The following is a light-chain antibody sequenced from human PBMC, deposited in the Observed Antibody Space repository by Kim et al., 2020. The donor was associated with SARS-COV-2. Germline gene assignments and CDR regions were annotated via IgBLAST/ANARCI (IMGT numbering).Light chain of an antibody. Sequence: GQRVTISCSGSSSNSGSNYVYWYQQLPGTAPKLRIYSNNQRPSGVPDRFSGSKSGTSASLAISGLRSEDEADYYCAAWDDSLSGWVFGGGTKLTVL. CDR2: SNN. V-gene: IGLV1-47*02. CDR3: AAWDDSLSGWV. CDR1: SSNSGSNY. J-gene: IGLJ3*02.